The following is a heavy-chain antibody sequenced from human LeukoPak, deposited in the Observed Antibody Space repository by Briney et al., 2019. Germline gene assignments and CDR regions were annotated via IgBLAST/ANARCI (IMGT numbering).Heavy chain of an antibody. J-gene: IGHJ4*02. CDR1: GFTFSSYW. Sequence: GGSLRLSCAASGFTFSSYWLHWVRQAPGQGLVWVSRIKSDGRTTSYADSVMGRFTISRDDAKNTLYLQMNSLRADDTAVYYCARDVGDNWNYLDYWGQGTLVTVSS. D-gene: IGHD1-20*01. CDR3: ARDVGDNWNYLDY. V-gene: IGHV3-74*01. CDR2: IKSDGRTT.